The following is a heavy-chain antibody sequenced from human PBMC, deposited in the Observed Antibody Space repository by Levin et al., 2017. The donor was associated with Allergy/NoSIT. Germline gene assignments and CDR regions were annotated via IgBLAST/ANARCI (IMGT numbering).Heavy chain of an antibody. J-gene: IGHJ4*02. Sequence: SETLSLTCTVSGGSISSYYWSWIRQPPGKGLEGIGYIYYSGSTNYNPSLKSRVTISVDTSKNQFSLKLSSVTAADTAVYYCARGAMGAARPIYYFDYWGQGTLVTVSS. CDR1: GGSISSYY. CDR2: IYYSGST. CDR3: ARGAMGAARPIYYFDY. D-gene: IGHD6-6*01. V-gene: IGHV4-59*01.